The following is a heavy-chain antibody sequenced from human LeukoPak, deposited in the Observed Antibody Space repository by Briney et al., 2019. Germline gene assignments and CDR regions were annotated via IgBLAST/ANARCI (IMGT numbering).Heavy chain of an antibody. Sequence: SQTLSLTCTVSTGSITSGGYFWRWIRQPAGGGLEWIGRIYTNGNTNYNPSLKSRVTISLDTSKNQFSLKLSSVTAADTAVYYCARSGSGYYFDYWGQGTLVTVSS. CDR2: IYTNGNT. J-gene: IGHJ4*02. CDR1: TGSITSGGYF. V-gene: IGHV4-61*02. CDR3: ARSGSGYYFDY. D-gene: IGHD3-22*01.